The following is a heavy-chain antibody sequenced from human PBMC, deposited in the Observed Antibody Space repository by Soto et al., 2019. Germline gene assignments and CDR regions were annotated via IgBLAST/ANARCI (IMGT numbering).Heavy chain of an antibody. V-gene: IGHV4-61*01. CDR2: IYYSGST. CDR1: GGSVSSGSYY. J-gene: IGHJ5*02. CDR3: ARSPNIVVVPAASWFDP. D-gene: IGHD2-2*01. Sequence: PSETLSLTCTVSGGSVSSGSYYWSWIRQPPGKGLEWIGYIYYSGSTNYNPSLKSRVTISVDTSKNQFSLKLSSVTAADTAVYHCARSPNIVVVPAASWFDPWGQGTLVTVSS.